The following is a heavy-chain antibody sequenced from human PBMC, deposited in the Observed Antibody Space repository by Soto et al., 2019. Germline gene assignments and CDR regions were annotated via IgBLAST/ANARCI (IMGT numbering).Heavy chain of an antibody. CDR1: GFTFSSYA. CDR3: AKDRTEFSAFDI. CDR2: ISGSGGST. Sequence: EVQLLESGGALVQPGGSLRLSCAASGFTFSSYAMSWVRQAPGKGLEWVSAISGSGGSTYYADSVKGRFTISRDNSKNTLYLQMNSLRAEDTAVYYCAKDRTEFSAFDIWGQGTMVTVSS. D-gene: IGHD3-10*01. V-gene: IGHV3-23*01. J-gene: IGHJ3*02.